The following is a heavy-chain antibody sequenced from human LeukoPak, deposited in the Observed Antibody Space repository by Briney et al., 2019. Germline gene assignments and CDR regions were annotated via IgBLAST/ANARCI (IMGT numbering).Heavy chain of an antibody. D-gene: IGHD3-22*01. J-gene: IGHJ4*02. CDR1: GFTFSSYA. Sequence: GGPLRLSCAASGFTFSSYAMSWVRQAPGKGLEWVSAISGSGGSTYYADSVKGRFTISRDNSKNTLYLQMNSLRAEDTAVYYCAKDDYYDSSGYYEWGQGTLVTVSS. CDR3: AKDDYYDSSGYYE. CDR2: ISGSGGST. V-gene: IGHV3-23*01.